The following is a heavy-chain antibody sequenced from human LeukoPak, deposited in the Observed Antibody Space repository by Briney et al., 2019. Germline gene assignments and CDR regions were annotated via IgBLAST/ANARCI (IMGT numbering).Heavy chain of an antibody. Sequence: GGSLRLSCAASGFTFSSYWMHWVRQAPGKGLVWVSRINTDGSSTSYADSVKGRFTISRDNAKNTLYLQMNSLRAEDTAVYYCARDDSTYYYDSSGYTWGQGTLVTVSS. J-gene: IGHJ4*02. V-gene: IGHV3-74*01. D-gene: IGHD3-22*01. CDR2: INTDGSST. CDR3: ARDDSTYYYDSSGYT. CDR1: GFTFSSYW.